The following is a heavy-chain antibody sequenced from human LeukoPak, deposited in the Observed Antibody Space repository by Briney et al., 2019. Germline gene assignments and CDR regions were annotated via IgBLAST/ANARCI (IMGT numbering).Heavy chain of an antibody. CDR1: GGTFSSYA. D-gene: IGHD3-22*01. CDR2: IIPIFGTA. J-gene: IGHJ4*02. V-gene: IGHV1-69*13. Sequence: SVKVSCKASGGTFSSYAISWVRQAPGQGLEWMGGIIPIFGTANYAQKFQGRVTITADESTSTAYMELSSLRSEDTAVYYCARRTDYYYDSSGYYSWFDYWGQGTLVTVSS. CDR3: ARRTDYYYDSSGYYSWFDY.